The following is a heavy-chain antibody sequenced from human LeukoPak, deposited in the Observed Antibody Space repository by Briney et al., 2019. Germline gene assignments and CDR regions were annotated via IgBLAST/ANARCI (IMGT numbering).Heavy chain of an antibody. D-gene: IGHD3-9*01. J-gene: IGHJ4*02. CDR1: GFTFSSYA. CDR2: ISGSGGST. CDR3: AKGGYDILTGYYSHFDY. V-gene: IGHV3-23*01. Sequence: GGSLRLSCAASGFTFSSYAMSWVRQAPGKGLEWVSAISGSGGSTYYADSVKGRFTISRDNSKNTLYLQMNSLRAEDTAVYYRAKGGYDILTGYYSHFDYWGQGTLVTVSS.